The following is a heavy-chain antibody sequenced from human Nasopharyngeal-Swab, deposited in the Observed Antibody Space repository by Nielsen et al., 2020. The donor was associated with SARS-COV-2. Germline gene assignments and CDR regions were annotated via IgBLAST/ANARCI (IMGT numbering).Heavy chain of an antibody. J-gene: IGHJ4*02. CDR1: GFTFSSYS. CDR3: ARACGYSGYDYGGD. Sequence: GGSLRLSCAASGFTFSSYSMNWVRQAPGKGLEWVSSISSSSSYIYYADSVKGRFTISRDNAKNSLYLQMNSLRAEDTAVYYCARACGYSGYDYGGDWGQGTLVTVSS. D-gene: IGHD5-12*01. CDR2: ISSSSSYI. V-gene: IGHV3-21*01.